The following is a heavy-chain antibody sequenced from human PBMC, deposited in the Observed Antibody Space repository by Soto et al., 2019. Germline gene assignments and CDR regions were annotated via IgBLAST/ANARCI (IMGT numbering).Heavy chain of an antibody. V-gene: IGHV4-39*01. Sequence: TLSLTCSVSGSSINSSGYYWGWIRQPPGKGLEWIGSMFYGVSTYYNPSLKSRVTVSVDTSKNQFSLNLRSVTAADTAVYYCARLPSRHLVDYWGQGTLVTVSS. D-gene: IGHD3-3*02. CDR2: MFYGVST. CDR1: GSSINSSGYY. CDR3: ARLPSRHLVDY. J-gene: IGHJ4*02.